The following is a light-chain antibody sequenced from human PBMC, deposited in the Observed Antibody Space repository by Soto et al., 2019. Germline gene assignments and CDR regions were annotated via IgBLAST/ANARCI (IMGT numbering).Light chain of an antibody. Sequence: IVMTQYPATLSVPPGERATLSCGARKSVTSDLDWYQKKNGKPPRLLIFGASTRATGIPARLSGSGYEAELALTISTIKYEDFAVYYCQQYSVWPLTFGEGTKVDIK. CDR1: KSVTSD. J-gene: IGKJ4*02. CDR3: QQYSVWPLT. V-gene: IGKV3D-15*01. CDR2: GAS.